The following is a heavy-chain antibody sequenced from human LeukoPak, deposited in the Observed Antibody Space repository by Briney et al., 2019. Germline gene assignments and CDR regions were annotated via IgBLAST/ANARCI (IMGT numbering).Heavy chain of an antibody. CDR2: INPRGGST. V-gene: IGHV1-46*01. Sequence: GSVKVSCKASGYIFTTYYMHWLRQAPGQVPEWMGIINPRGGSTDYAQKFQGRVTMTSDTSTSTVYMELKSLKSEDTAVYYCARDRLAARGNWFDPWGQGTLVTVSS. J-gene: IGHJ5*02. CDR3: ARDRLAARGNWFDP. D-gene: IGHD6-13*01. CDR1: GYIFTTYY.